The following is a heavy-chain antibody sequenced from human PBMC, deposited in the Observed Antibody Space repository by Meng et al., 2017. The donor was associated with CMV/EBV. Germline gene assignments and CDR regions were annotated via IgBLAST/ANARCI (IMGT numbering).Heavy chain of an antibody. CDR3: AREMPIAAAGCFDY. CDR1: GGYISIYY. Sequence: VHLQASGPGLVKPSDTLSLTRNVSGGYISIYYWSWTRQPAGKGLEWIGRIYTSGSTNYNPSLKSRVTMSVDTSKNQFSLKLSSVTAADTAVYYCAREMPIAAAGCFDYWGQGTLVTVSS. CDR2: IYTSGST. D-gene: IGHD6-13*01. V-gene: IGHV4-4*07. J-gene: IGHJ4*02.